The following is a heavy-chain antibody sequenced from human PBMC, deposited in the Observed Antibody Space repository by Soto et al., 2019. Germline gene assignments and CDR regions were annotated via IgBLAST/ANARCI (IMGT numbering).Heavy chain of an antibody. CDR2: ISAYNGNT. D-gene: IGHD6-19*01. CDR3: AREGIAVAENYYYYGMDV. V-gene: IGHV1-18*01. CDR1: GYTFTSYG. Sequence: ASVKVSCKASGYTFTSYGISWVRQAPGQGLEWMGWISAYNGNTNYAQKLQGRVTMTTDTSTSTAYMELRSLRSDDTAVYYCAREGIAVAENYYYYGMDVWGQGTTVTVS. J-gene: IGHJ6*02.